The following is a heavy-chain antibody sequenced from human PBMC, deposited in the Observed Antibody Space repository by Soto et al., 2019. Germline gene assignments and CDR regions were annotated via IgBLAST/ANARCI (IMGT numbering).Heavy chain of an antibody. D-gene: IGHD2-15*01. J-gene: IGHJ3*02. CDR3: ARDKGGGFCSGGSCYNDAFDI. CDR2: ISYDGNNK. Sequence: QVQLVESGGGMVQPGRSLRLSCAASGFTFSTYTIHWVRQAPGKGLEWVAVISYDGNNKYYTDSVKGRFTISRDNSKNTLYLQMNSLRAEDTAVYYCARDKGGGFCSGGSCYNDAFDIWGQGTMVTVSS. V-gene: IGHV3-30-3*01. CDR1: GFTFSTYT.